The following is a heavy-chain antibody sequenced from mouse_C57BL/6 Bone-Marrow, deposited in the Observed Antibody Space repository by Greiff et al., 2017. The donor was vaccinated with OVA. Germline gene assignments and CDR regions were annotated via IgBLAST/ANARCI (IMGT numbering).Heavy chain of an antibody. D-gene: IGHD2-12*01. CDR1: GFSFNTYA. CDR3: VRHTPLRSYAMDY. Sequence: EVQVVESGGGLVQPKGSLKLSCAASGFSFNTYAMNWVRQAPGKGLEWVARIRSKSNNYATYYADSVKDRFTISRDDSESMLYLQMNNLKTEDTAMYYCVRHTPLRSYAMDYWGQGTSVTVSS. J-gene: IGHJ4*01. V-gene: IGHV10-1*01. CDR2: IRSKSNNYAT.